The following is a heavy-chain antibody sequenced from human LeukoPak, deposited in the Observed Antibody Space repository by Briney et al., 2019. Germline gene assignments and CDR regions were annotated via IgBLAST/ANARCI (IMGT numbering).Heavy chain of an antibody. D-gene: IGHD3-22*01. Sequence: ASVKVSCKASGYTFTGYYMHWVRQAPGQGLEWMGWINPNSGGTNYAQKFQGRVTMTRDTSISTAYMELSRLRSDDTAVYYCARSITMIVVVPGYWGQGTLVTASS. CDR3: ARSITMIVVVPGY. CDR1: GYTFTGYY. J-gene: IGHJ4*02. CDR2: INPNSGGT. V-gene: IGHV1-2*02.